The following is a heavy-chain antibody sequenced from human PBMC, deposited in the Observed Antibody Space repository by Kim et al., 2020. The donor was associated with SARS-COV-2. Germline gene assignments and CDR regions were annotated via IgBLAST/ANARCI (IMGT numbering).Heavy chain of an antibody. V-gene: IGHV3-23*01. J-gene: IGHJ4*02. CDR1: GFTFSNYA. CDR3: DASDY. Sequence: GGSLRLSCAASGFTFSNYAMGWVRHAPGKGLEWVSTISDSGGRTHYADSVRGRFTISRDNSKKTLYLQMNSLRAEDTAIYYCDASDYWGQGTLVTVSS. CDR2: ISDSGGRT.